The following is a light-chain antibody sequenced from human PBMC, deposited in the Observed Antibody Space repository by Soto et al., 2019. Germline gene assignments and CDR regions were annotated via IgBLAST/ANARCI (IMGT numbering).Light chain of an antibody. CDR1: QSVSRY. CDR2: DAS. V-gene: IGKV3-11*01. CDR3: QQRSNWLWT. Sequence: EIVLTQSPATLSLSPGERATLSCRAIQSVSRYLAWYQQKPGQAPRLLIYDASNRATGIPARFSGSGSGTDFTLTISSLEPEDFAVYYCQQRSNWLWTFGQGTKVEIK. J-gene: IGKJ1*01.